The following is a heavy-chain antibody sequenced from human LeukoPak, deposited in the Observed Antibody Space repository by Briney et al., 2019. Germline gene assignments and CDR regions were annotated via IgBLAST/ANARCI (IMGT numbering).Heavy chain of an antibody. V-gene: IGHV4-59*01. CDR2: IYYSGST. J-gene: IGHJ4*02. CDR1: GGSISSYY. Sequence: SETLSLTCTVSGGSISSYYWSWIRQPPGKGLEWIGYIYYSGSTNYNPSLKSRVTISVDTPKNQFSLKLSSVTAADTAVYYCARGRYSYGSYWGQGTLVTVSS. CDR3: ARGRYSYGSY. D-gene: IGHD5-18*01.